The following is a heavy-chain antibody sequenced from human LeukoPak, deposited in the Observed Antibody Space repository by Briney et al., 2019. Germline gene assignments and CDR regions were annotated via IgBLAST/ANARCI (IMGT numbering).Heavy chain of an antibody. CDR2: ISGSGGTT. D-gene: IGHD6-19*01. J-gene: IGHJ4*02. Sequence: GGSLRLSCAASGFTFSSYAMSWVRQAPGKGLEWVSVISGSGGTTFYTDSVKGRFTISRDNSKNTLYLQLSSLRGDDTAVYYCAGNSGWYGVSWGQGTLVTVSS. CDR1: GFTFSSYA. V-gene: IGHV3-23*01. CDR3: AGNSGWYGVS.